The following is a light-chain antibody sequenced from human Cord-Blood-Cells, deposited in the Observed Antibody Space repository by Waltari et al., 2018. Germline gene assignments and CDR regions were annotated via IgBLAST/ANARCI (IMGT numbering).Light chain of an antibody. CDR2: GAS. J-gene: IGKJ1*01. CDR1: QSVSSSY. V-gene: IGKV3-20*01. CDR3: QQYGSSLWT. Sequence: EIVLTQSPGTLSLSPGERATLSCRTSQSVSSSYFAGYQQKPGQAPRLLIYGASSRATGIPDMFSGSGSGIDFTLTISRLEPEDFAVYYCQQYGSSLWTFGQGTKVEIK.